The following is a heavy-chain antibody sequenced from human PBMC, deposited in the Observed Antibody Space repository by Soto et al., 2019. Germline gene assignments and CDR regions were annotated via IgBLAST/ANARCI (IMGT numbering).Heavy chain of an antibody. V-gene: IGHV1-69*06. CDR2: IIPIFDTP. CDR3: ATDMAAAPWTGLFDV. CDR1: GGTFSSYA. J-gene: IGHJ3*01. D-gene: IGHD6-13*01. Sequence: QVQLVQSGAGVKKPGSSVRVACKPSGGTFSSYAVTWVRQAPGHGLEWMGGIIPIFDTPNYAQKFQGRVSISVDKPTSTVYMELNSLTSEDTAIYYCATDMAAAPWTGLFDVWGQGTMVTVSS.